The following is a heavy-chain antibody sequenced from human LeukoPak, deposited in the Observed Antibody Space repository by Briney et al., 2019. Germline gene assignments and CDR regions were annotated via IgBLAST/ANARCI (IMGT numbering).Heavy chain of an antibody. CDR1: GDSISYYY. V-gene: IGHV4-59*08. CDR2: IYYSGNT. J-gene: IGHJ6*03. Sequence: SETLSLTCTVSGDSISYYYWSWIRQPPGKGLEWIGKIYYSGNTNYNPSLKSRVTISVDTSKNQFSLKLSSVTAADTAVYYCAGPNYYYMDVWGKGTTVTVSS. CDR3: AGPNYYYMDV.